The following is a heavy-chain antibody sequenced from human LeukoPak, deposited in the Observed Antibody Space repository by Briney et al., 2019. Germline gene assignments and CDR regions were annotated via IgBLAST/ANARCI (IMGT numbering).Heavy chain of an antibody. CDR1: GFSASSNY. V-gene: IGHV3-66*01. CDR3: ARAYYDSSGYYYEDY. J-gene: IGHJ4*02. Sequence: ARSLRLSCAASGFSASSNYMSWVRQAPGKGLEWVSVIYTGGSTYYEDSLKGRFTTSRDNSKNTLSLQMKSLRAEGTGVYYCARAYYDSSGYYYEDYWGQGTLGTVSS. CDR2: IYTGGST. D-gene: IGHD3-22*01.